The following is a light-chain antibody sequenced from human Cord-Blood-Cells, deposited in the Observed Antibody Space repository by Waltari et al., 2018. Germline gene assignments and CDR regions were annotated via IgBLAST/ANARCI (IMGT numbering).Light chain of an antibody. CDR1: QGLLHSNGYNY. V-gene: IGKV2-28*01. Sequence: DIVMTQSPLSLPVTPGEPASISCRSSQGLLHSNGYNYLDWYLQKPGQSPQLLIYLGSNRGSGVPDRFSGSGSGTDFTLKISRVEAEDVGVYYCSHALQTPFTFGPGTKVDIK. J-gene: IGKJ3*01. CDR2: LGS. CDR3: SHALQTPFT.